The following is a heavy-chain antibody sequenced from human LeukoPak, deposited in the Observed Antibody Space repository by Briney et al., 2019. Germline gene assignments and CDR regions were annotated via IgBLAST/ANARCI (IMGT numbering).Heavy chain of an antibody. CDR2: INHSGST. Sequence: PSETLSLTCAVYGGSFSGYYWSWIRQPPGKGLEWIGAINHSGSTNYNPSLKSRVTISVDTSKNQFSLKLSSVTAADTAVYYCARGGIITTGPYYFDYWGQGTLVTVSS. D-gene: IGHD3-22*01. V-gene: IGHV4-34*01. CDR3: ARGGIITTGPYYFDY. CDR1: GGSFSGYY. J-gene: IGHJ4*02.